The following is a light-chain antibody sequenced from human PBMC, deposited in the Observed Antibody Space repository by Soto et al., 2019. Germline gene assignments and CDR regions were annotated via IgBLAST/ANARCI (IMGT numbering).Light chain of an antibody. J-gene: IGLJ2*01. CDR3: ISYTSSSTLV. CDR2: DVS. CDR1: SSDVGGYNY. V-gene: IGLV2-14*01. Sequence: QSVLTQPACVSGSPGQSITMSCTGTSSDVGGYNYVSWYQQHPGKAPKLMIYDVSNRPSGVSNRFSGSKSGNTASLTISGLQSEDEAHYYCISYTSSSTLVFGGGTKLTVL.